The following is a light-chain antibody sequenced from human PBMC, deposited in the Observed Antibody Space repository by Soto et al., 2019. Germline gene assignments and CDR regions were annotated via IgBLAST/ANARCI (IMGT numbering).Light chain of an antibody. J-gene: IGKJ1*01. CDR2: AAS. V-gene: IGKV3-20*01. Sequence: PGERATLSCRASQTLSSNSLAWYQQKPGQAPRLLIYAASSRATGIPDRFSGSGSGTDFTLTISRLEPEDFAVYYCQQYGGSPRTFGRGTKVEIK. CDR3: QQYGGSPRT. CDR1: QTLSSNS.